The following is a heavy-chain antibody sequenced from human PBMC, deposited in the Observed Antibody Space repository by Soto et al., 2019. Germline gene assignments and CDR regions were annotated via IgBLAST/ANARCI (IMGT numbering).Heavy chain of an antibody. J-gene: IGHJ4*02. D-gene: IGHD3-10*01. CDR3: ARGGLWFGELQFFDY. CDR2: ISAYNGNT. Sequence: GASVKVSCKASGFTFTSYGISWVRQAPGQGLEWMGWISAYNGNTNYAQKLQGRVTMTTDTSTSTAYMELRSLRSDDTAVYYCARGGLWFGELQFFDYWGQGTLVTVSS. CDR1: GFTFTSYG. V-gene: IGHV1-18*04.